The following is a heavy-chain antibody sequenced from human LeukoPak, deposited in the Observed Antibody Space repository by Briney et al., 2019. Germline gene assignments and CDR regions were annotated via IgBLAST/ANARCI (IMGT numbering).Heavy chain of an antibody. CDR2: ISYSGGST. V-gene: IGHV3-23*01. D-gene: IGHD6-6*01. Sequence: GGSLRLSCAASGFTFSSYAMSWVRQPPGEGLEWFSGISYSGGSTYYEDSVKGRFTIVRDNSENTVYLQMDSLRANDTAVYYCAKDWGGYSSSSFDYWGQGILVTVSS. J-gene: IGHJ4*02. CDR1: GFTFSSYA. CDR3: AKDWGGYSSSSFDY.